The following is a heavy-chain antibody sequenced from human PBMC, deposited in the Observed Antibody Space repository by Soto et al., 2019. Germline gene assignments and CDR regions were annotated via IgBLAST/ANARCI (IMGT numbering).Heavy chain of an antibody. D-gene: IGHD1-1*01. J-gene: IGHJ3*02. CDR2: IYYSGST. V-gene: IGHV4-31*03. CDR1: GGSISSGGYY. Sequence: QVQLQESGPGLVKPSQTLSLTCTVSGGSISSGGYYWSWIRQHQGKGLEWIGYIYYSGSTYYNPSLTSRVTISVDTSKNQFSLKLSSVTAADTALYYCARTMKELEFDRFDIWGEGTMVTVSS. CDR3: ARTMKELEFDRFDI.